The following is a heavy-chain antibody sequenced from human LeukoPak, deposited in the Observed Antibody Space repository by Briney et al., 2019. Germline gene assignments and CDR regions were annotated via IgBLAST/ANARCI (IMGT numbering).Heavy chain of an antibody. CDR1: GFSFDDYA. CDR2: ITWNTGSI. Sequence: QPGGSLRLSCAASGFSFDDYAMHWVRQAPGKGLEWVSGITWNTGSISYADSVKGRFTISRDNAKNTLYLQMNSLRAEDTAVYYCAKAYYGDYLDPWGQGTLVTVSS. J-gene: IGHJ5*02. V-gene: IGHV3-9*01. CDR3: AKAYYGDYLDP. D-gene: IGHD4-17*01.